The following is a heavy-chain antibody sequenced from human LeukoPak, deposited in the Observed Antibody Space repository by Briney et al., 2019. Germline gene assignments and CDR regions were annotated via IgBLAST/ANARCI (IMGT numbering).Heavy chain of an antibody. J-gene: IGHJ4*02. CDR1: GFTLSNAW. CDR3: TKYYYDSSGFYYHYDY. D-gene: IGHD3-22*01. CDR2: IRSKTEGGTT. V-gene: IGHV3-15*01. Sequence: GGSLRLSCAASGFTLSNAWMSWVRQAPGKGLEWVGRIRSKTEGGTTEYAAPVKGRFTISRDDTKNTLYLQMYSLKTEDTAVYYCTKYYYDSSGFYYHYDYWGQGTLVTVSS.